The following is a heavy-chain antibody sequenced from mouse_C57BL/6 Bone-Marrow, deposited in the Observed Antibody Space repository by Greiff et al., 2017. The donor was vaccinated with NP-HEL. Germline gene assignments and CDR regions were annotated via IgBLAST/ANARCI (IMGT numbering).Heavy chain of an antibody. CDR3: ARRPFDY. V-gene: IGHV1-42*01. CDR1: GYSFTGYY. Sequence: EVKLQESGPELVKPGASVKISCKASGYSFTGYYMNWVKQSPEKSLEWIGEINPSTGGTTYNQKFKAKATLTVDKSSSTAYMQLKSLTSEDSAVYYCARRPFDYWGQGTTLTVSS. J-gene: IGHJ2*01. CDR2: INPSTGGT.